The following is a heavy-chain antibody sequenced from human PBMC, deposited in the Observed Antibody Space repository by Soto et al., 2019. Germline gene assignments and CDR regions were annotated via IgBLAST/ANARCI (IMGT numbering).Heavy chain of an antibody. Sequence: GGSLRLSCAASGFTFSSYAMSWVRQAPGKGLEWVSAISGSGVSTYYADSVKGRFTISRDNSKNTLYLQMNSLRAEDTAVYYCAKKWRDILTGLDYWGQGTLVTVSS. V-gene: IGHV3-23*01. CDR2: ISGSGVST. D-gene: IGHD3-9*01. J-gene: IGHJ4*02. CDR1: GFTFSSYA. CDR3: AKKWRDILTGLDY.